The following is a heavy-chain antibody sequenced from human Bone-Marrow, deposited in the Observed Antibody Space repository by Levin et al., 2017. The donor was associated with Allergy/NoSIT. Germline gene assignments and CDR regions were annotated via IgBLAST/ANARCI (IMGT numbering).Heavy chain of an antibody. CDR3: ARQPDDIVVLESYYHFGMDV. Sequence: GGSLRLSCAASGFIFRTYPMHWVRQAPGKGLEWVAIISADGTNKYYGDSVRGRITISRDNSKNTLFLELNSLRREDTAIYYCARQPDDIVVLESYYHFGMDVWGQGTTVTVS. CDR2: ISADGTNK. V-gene: IGHV3-30*04. J-gene: IGHJ6*02. D-gene: IGHD5-12*01. CDR1: GFIFRTYP.